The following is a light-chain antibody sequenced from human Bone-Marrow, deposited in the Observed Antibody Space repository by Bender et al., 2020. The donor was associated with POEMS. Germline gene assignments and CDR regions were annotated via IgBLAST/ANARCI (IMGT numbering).Light chain of an antibody. CDR2: EVN. CDR1: SSDVGRYNY. J-gene: IGLJ2*01. Sequence: QSALTQPRSVSGSPGQSVTISCTGTSSDVGRYNYVSWYQQHPGRAPKLIIYEVNERPSGVPDRFSGSESGNTASQTVSGLQAGEEGDYYCSSHTGRNTWAFGGGTKVTLL. CDR3: SSHTGRNTWA. V-gene: IGLV2-11*01.